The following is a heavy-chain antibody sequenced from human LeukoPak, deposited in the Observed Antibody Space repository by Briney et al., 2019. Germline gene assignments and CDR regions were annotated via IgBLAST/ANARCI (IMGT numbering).Heavy chain of an antibody. J-gene: IGHJ5*02. Sequence: ASVKVSCKASGYTFTRYYMHWVRQAPGQGLEWMGWINPNSGGTNYAQKFQGRVTMTRDTSISTAYMELSRLRSDDTAVYYCARAHITMVRGVTDWFDPWGQGTLVTVSS. CDR1: GYTFTRYY. D-gene: IGHD3-10*01. CDR2: INPNSGGT. CDR3: ARAHITMVRGVTDWFDP. V-gene: IGHV1-2*02.